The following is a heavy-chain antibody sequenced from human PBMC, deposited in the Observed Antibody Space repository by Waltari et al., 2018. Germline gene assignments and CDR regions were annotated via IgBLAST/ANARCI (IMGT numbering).Heavy chain of an antibody. CDR1: GFTFSTYA. CDR2: ISYDGSNK. J-gene: IGHJ5*02. Sequence: QVQLVESGGGVVQPGRSLRLSCAASGFTFSTYAMPWVRQAPGKGLEWVAVISYDGSNKYYADSVKGRFTISRDNSKNTLYLQMNSLRAEDTAVYYCARDLPELGMYNWFDPWGQGTLVTVSS. V-gene: IGHV3-30*16. D-gene: IGHD1-26*01. CDR3: ARDLPELGMYNWFDP.